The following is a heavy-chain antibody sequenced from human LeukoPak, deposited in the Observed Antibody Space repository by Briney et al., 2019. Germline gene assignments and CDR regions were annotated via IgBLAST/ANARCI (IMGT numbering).Heavy chain of an antibody. D-gene: IGHD2-8*01. J-gene: IGHJ3*02. CDR2: IYYSGST. V-gene: IGHV4-59*01. CDR1: GGSLSSYY. Sequence: SETLTLTCTVSGGSLSSYYWSWLRQPPGKGLEWIGYIYYSGSTNYNPSLKSRVTISVDTSKNQFSLKLSSVAAADTAVYYCARDRGYCTNGVCYTGDAFDIWGQGTMVTVSS. CDR3: ARDRGYCTNGVCYTGDAFDI.